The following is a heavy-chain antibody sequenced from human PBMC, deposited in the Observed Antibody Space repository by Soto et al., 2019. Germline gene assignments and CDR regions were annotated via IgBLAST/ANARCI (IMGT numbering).Heavy chain of an antibody. J-gene: IGHJ5*02. D-gene: IGHD2-21*02. V-gene: IGHV4-30-4*01. Sequence: SETLSLTCTVSGGSISSGDYYWSWIRQPPGKGLEWIGYIYYSGSAYYNPSLKSRITISVDTSKHQFSLRLSSVTAADTALYYCARDLVTPRAWFDPWGQGTLVTVSS. CDR2: IYYSGSA. CDR3: ARDLVTPRAWFDP. CDR1: GGSISSGDYY.